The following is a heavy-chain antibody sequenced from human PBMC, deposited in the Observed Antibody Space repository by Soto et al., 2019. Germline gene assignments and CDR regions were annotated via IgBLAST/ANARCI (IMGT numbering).Heavy chain of an antibody. J-gene: IGHJ6*02. V-gene: IGHV3-49*03. D-gene: IGHD5-18*01. CDR3: TRAMEYSYGYRDFLYYYGMDV. CDR2: IRSKAYGGTT. CDR1: GFTFGDYA. Sequence: GGSLRLSCTASGFTFGDYAMSWFRQAPGKGLEWVGFIRSKAYGGTTEYAASVKGRFTISRDDSKSIAYLQMNSLKTEDTAVYYCTRAMEYSYGYRDFLYYYGMDVWGQGTTVTVSS.